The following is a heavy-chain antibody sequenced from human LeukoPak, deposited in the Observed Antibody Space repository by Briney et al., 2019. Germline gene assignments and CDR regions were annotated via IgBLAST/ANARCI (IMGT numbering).Heavy chain of an antibody. CDR1: GGSSSSSSYY. J-gene: IGHJ4*02. CDR2: IYYSGST. CDR3: AGQFGGSRPFDY. D-gene: IGHD2-15*01. V-gene: IGHV4-39*01. Sequence: PDNLSLPCTVSGGSSSSSSYYWGWIRQPPGKGLEWIGSIYYSGSTYYNPSLKSRVTISVDTSKNQFSLKLSSVTAADTAVYYCAGQFGGSRPFDYWGQGTLVTVSS.